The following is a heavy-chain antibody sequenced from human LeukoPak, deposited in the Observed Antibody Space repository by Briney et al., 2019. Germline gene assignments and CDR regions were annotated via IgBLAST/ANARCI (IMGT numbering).Heavy chain of an antibody. Sequence: SVNLSCKASGYTFTSYGISWVRLAPGQGLEWMGWISAYNGNTNYAQKLQGRVTMTTDTSTSPAYMELRSLRSDDTAVYYCARVITVRGVMAYWGQGTLVTVSS. CDR2: ISAYNGNT. CDR1: GYTFTSYG. D-gene: IGHD3-16*01. J-gene: IGHJ4*02. CDR3: ARVITVRGVMAY. V-gene: IGHV1-18*01.